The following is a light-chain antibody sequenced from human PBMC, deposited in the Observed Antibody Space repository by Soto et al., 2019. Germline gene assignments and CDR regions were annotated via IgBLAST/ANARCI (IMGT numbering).Light chain of an antibody. CDR2: YAS. CDR1: QTVSDW. V-gene: IGKV1-5*01. CDR3: QQYTTYSGT. J-gene: IGKJ1*01. Sequence: QSTFSLSASVGDRVPISCRASQTVSDWLAWYQQRPGKAPKRLIYYASRLESGVPSRFSGSGSGTEFTLTISSLQPDDIATYYCQQYTTYSGTFGQGTKVDIK.